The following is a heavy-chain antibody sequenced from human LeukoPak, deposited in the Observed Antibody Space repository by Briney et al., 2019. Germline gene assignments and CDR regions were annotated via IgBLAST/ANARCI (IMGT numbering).Heavy chain of an antibody. CDR2: ISESGSGT. Sequence: AGGSLRLSCAASGSTFSSYAMSWVRQAPGKGLEWVSAISESGSGTYYADSVKGRFTISRDNSKDTLSLQMNSLRAEDTAVYYCAKDIAQGYTFGSIEQDYWGQGTLVTVSS. D-gene: IGHD5-18*01. CDR3: AKDIAQGYTFGSIEQDY. V-gene: IGHV3-23*01. J-gene: IGHJ4*02. CDR1: GSTFSSYA.